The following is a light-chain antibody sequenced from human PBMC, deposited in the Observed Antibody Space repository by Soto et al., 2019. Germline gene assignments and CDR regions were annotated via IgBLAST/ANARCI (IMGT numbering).Light chain of an antibody. CDR2: SNN. Sequence: QSVLTQSPSASWTPGQRVTISCSGSSSNIGSNTVNWYQQLPGTAPKLLIYSNNQRPSGVPDRFSGSKSGTSASLAISGLQPEDEADYYCAAWDDSLNDVLFGGGTKLTVL. CDR1: SSNIGSNT. V-gene: IGLV1-44*01. J-gene: IGLJ2*01. CDR3: AAWDDSLNDVL.